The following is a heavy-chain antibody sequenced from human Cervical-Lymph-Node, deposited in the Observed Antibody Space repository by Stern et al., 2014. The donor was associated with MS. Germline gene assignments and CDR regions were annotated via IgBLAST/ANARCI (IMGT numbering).Heavy chain of an antibody. CDR3: ARVKGTYFDY. Sequence: EVQLGESGGGLVQPGGSLRLSCAASGFSFSSYSMTWVRQAPGKGLEWVGYISPSSGTIHYIDSVKGRFTVSRDNARNSLSLQMDSLRAEDTAVYYCARVKGTYFDYWGQGTLVTVSS. CDR1: GFSFSSYS. V-gene: IGHV3-48*01. J-gene: IGHJ4*02. CDR2: ISPSSGTI. D-gene: IGHD3-10*01.